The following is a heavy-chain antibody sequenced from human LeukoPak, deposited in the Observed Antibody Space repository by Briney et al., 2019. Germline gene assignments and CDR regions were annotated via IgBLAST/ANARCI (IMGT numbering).Heavy chain of an antibody. CDR1: GFTFSSCS. Sequence: GGSLRLSCAASGFTFSSCSMNWVRQAPGKGLEWVSSISSSSSYIYYADSVKGRFTISRDNAKNSLYLQMNSLRAEDTAVYYCARGVSWAVYYDYVWGSYRYFDYWGQGTLVTVSS. J-gene: IGHJ4*02. CDR2: ISSSSSYI. V-gene: IGHV3-21*01. CDR3: ARGVSWAVYYDYVWGSYRYFDY. D-gene: IGHD3-16*02.